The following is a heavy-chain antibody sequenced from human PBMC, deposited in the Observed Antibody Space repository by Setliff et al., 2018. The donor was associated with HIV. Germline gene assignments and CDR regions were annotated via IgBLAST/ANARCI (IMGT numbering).Heavy chain of an antibody. Sequence: KISCKGSGYSFTSYWIGWVRQAPGQGLEWMGGIIPIFGTANYAQKFQGRVTITADESTSTAYMELSSLRSEDTAVYYCARQTGDWFDPWGQGTLVTVSS. CDR1: GYSFTSYW. CDR2: IIPIFGTA. J-gene: IGHJ5*02. V-gene: IGHV1-69*01. CDR3: ARQTGDWFDP. D-gene: IGHD3-10*01.